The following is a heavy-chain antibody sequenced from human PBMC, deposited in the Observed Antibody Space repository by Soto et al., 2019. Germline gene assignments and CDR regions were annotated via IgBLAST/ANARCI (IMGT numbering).Heavy chain of an antibody. D-gene: IGHD1-26*01. CDR3: APKGLGTLHGLVDV. Sequence: SETLSLTCAVSGGAISSGGYSWSWIRQPPGKGLEWIGYMYHSGSTYYNPSLKSRVSISVDTSKNQFSLKLSSVTAAPTAVHYCAPKGLGTLHGLVDVWRQRNTVPVSS. V-gene: IGHV4-30-2*05. CDR2: MYHSGST. CDR1: GGAISSGGYS. J-gene: IGHJ6*02.